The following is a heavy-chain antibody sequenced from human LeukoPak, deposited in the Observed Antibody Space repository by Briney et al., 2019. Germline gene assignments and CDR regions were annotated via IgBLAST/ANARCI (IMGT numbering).Heavy chain of an antibody. Sequence: PGGSLRLSCAASGFTFGSYSMNWVRKVPGKGLQWVSSISSTSRYIYYLDSVKGRFTVSRDNAKNSLSLQMDSLGVEDTAVYFCARCYASGSYSIDYWGQGTLVSVSS. CDR3: ARCYASGSYSIDY. D-gene: IGHD3-10*01. V-gene: IGHV3-21*01. CDR2: ISSTSRYI. J-gene: IGHJ4*02. CDR1: GFTFGSYS.